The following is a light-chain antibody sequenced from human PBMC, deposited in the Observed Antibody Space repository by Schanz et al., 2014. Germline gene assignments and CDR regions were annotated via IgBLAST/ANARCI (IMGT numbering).Light chain of an antibody. V-gene: IGKV3-20*01. CDR2: GAS. CDR1: QSVSSGN. J-gene: IGKJ1*01. CDR3: QHYGTSWWT. Sequence: EIVVTQSPATLALSPGERATLSCRASQSVSSGNLAWYQQKPGQAPRLLIYGASSRATGIPDRFSGSGSGTDFTLTISRLEPEDFAVYYCQHYGTSWWTFGQGTKVEI.